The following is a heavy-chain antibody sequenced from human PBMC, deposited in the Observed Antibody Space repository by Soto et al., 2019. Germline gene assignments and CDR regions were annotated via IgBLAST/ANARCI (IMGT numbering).Heavy chain of an antibody. CDR3: ARDYTDYYYYYYMDV. J-gene: IGHJ6*03. V-gene: IGHV1-8*01. Sequence: VASVKVSCKASGYTFTSYDINWVRQATGQGLEWMGWMNPNSGNTGYAQKFQGRVTMTRNTSISTAYMELSSLRSEDTAVYYCARDYTDYYYYYYMDVWGKGTTVTVSS. D-gene: IGHD4-4*01. CDR1: GYTFTSYD. CDR2: MNPNSGNT.